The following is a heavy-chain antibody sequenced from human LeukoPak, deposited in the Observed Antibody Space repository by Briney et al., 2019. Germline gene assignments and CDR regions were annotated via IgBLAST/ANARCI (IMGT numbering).Heavy chain of an antibody. CDR2: VNLQGST. CDR3: ARERGPYRPLDY. V-gene: IGHV4-4*02. Sequence: PSGTLSLTCGVSGGSITNTNYWTWVRQPPGKGLEWIGEVNLQGSTNYNPSLMGRVAISVDTSENHISLQLTSVTAADTAVYYCARERGPYRPLDYSGQGTLVTVSS. CDR1: GGSITNTNY. J-gene: IGHJ4*02.